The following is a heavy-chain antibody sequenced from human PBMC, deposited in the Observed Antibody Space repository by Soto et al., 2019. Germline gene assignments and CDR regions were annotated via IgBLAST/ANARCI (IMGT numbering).Heavy chain of an antibody. V-gene: IGHV1-69*08. J-gene: IGHJ1*01. Sequence: QVPLVQSGAEVKKPGSSVKVSCKASGGTFSSYTISWVRQAPGQGLEWMGRIIPILGIANYAQKFQGRVTITADKSTSTAYMELSSLRSEDTAVYYCARDSAAAGTGNFQHWGQGTLVTVSS. CDR1: GGTFSSYT. CDR2: IIPILGIA. D-gene: IGHD6-13*01. CDR3: ARDSAAAGTGNFQH.